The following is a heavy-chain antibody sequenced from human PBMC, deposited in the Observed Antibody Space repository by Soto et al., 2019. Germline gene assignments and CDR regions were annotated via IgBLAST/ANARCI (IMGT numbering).Heavy chain of an antibody. J-gene: IGHJ4*02. CDR3: AKQMRPWVDSAIDF. CDR2: LSHDGGNT. CDR1: DFSFTSYA. Sequence: DVQMLASGGGVVQPGESLRISCVAPDFSFTSYAMTWVRLAPGKGLQWVAALSHDGGNTYYRDSVRGRFTVSRDNSKNTLYLQVDSLKGEDSAVYYCAKQMRPWVDSAIDFWGQGTQVTVSS. V-gene: IGHV3-23*01. D-gene: IGHD2-15*01.